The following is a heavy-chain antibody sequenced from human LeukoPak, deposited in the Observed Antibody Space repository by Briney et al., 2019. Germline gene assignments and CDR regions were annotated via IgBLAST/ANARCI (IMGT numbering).Heavy chain of an antibody. D-gene: IGHD1-26*01. CDR2: INHSGST. Sequence: SETLSLTCAVYVGSFSGYYWSWIRQPPGKGLEWIGEINHSGSTNYNPSLKSRVTISVDTSKNQFSLKLSSVTAADTAVYYCARGGRIVGATPVLDYWGQGTLVTVSS. CDR1: VGSFSGYY. CDR3: ARGGRIVGATPVLDY. V-gene: IGHV4-34*01. J-gene: IGHJ4*02.